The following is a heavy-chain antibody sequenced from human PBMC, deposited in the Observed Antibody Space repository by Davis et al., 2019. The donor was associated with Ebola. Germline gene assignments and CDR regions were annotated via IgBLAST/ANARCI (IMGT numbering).Heavy chain of an antibody. CDR2: MKSKGDGGTT. D-gene: IGHD2-21*02. Sequence: PGGSLRLSCAASGVTFGDAWMSWVRQARGRWLEWVGRMKSKGDGGTTFYAASVKGRFTISRDDSENTVYLYMNSLKSEDTAVYYCARDVPLTFDYRGQGTLVTVSS. CDR1: GVTFGDAW. CDR3: ARDVPLTFDY. V-gene: IGHV3-15*01. J-gene: IGHJ4*02.